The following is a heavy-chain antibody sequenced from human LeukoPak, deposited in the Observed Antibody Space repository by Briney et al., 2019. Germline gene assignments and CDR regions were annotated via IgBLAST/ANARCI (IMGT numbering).Heavy chain of an antibody. V-gene: IGHV4-61*02. Sequence: NPSETLSPTCTVSGGSISSGGYFWSWIRQPAGKGLEWIGRFYASGSTNYNPSLQSRVTISVDRSKNQFSLKLSSVTAADTAVYYCARDRGTAIDYWGQGTLVTVSS. J-gene: IGHJ4*02. CDR1: GGSISSGGYF. CDR3: ARDRGTAIDY. CDR2: FYASGST. D-gene: IGHD5-18*01.